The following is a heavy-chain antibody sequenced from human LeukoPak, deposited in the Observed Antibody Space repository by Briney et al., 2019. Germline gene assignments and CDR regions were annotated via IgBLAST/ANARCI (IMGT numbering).Heavy chain of an antibody. J-gene: IGHJ4*02. V-gene: IGHV4-4*02. Sequence: SGTLSLTCAVSGGSISSSNWWTWVRQPPGKGLEWIGEIYRSGSTYYNPSLKSRVTISVDTSKNQFSLKLSSVTAADTAVYYCARAGLFPLPYYFDYWGQGTLVTVSS. CDR3: ARAGLFPLPYYFDY. D-gene: IGHD3-16*01. CDR2: IYRSGST. CDR1: GGSISSSNW.